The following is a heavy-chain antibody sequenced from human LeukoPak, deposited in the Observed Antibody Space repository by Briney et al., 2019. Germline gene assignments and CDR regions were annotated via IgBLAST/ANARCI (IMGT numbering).Heavy chain of an antibody. Sequence: PGGSLRLSCAASGFTFSSYGMHWVRQAPGKGLQWVALISHDGSNKYYADSVRGRFTISRDNSKNTLYLQMNSLRAEDTAVYYCARDWSGYGDYYMDVWGKGTTVTVSS. CDR3: ARDWSGYGDYYMDV. CDR2: ISHDGSNK. CDR1: GFTFSSYG. J-gene: IGHJ6*03. D-gene: IGHD3-3*01. V-gene: IGHV3-30*03.